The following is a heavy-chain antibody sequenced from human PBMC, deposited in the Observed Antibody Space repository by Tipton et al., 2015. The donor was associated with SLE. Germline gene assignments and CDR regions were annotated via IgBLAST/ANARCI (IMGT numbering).Heavy chain of an antibody. V-gene: IGHV1-69*02. CDR2: IIPILGIA. Sequence: QVQLVQSGAEVKKPGSSVKVSCKASGGTFSSYTISWVRQAPGQGLEWMGRIIPILGIANYAQKFQGRVTITADKSTSTAYMELSSLRSADTAVYYCARKVNGQRWLQWGAFDIWGQGTMVTVSS. CDR3: ARKVNGQRWLQWGAFDI. D-gene: IGHD5-24*01. CDR1: GGTFSSYT. J-gene: IGHJ3*02.